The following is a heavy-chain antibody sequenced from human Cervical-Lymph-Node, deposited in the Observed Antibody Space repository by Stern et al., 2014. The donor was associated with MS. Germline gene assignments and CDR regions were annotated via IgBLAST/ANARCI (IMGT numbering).Heavy chain of an antibody. Sequence: VQLLESGAEVKKPGASVKVSCKASGYTFTGYYMHWVRQAPGQGLEWMGWINPNSGGTNYAQKFQGWVTMTRDTSISTAYMELSRLRSDDTAVYYCARILRSGSSGLLNWGQGTLVTVSS. D-gene: IGHD6-19*01. CDR1: GYTFTGYY. CDR3: ARILRSGSSGLLN. V-gene: IGHV1-2*04. J-gene: IGHJ4*02. CDR2: INPNSGGT.